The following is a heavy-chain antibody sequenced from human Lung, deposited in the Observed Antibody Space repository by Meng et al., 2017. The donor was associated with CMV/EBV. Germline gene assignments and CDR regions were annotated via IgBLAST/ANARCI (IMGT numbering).Heavy chain of an antibody. D-gene: IGHD1-1*01. CDR3: ARGKWNDAFVLDY. Sequence: LXCTVSGGSISSGDYYWSWIRQPPGKGLECIGYIYYSGSTYYNPSLKSRVTISVDTYKNQFSLKLSSVTAADTAVYYCARGKWNDAFVLDYWGQGTMVTVSS. V-gene: IGHV4-30-4*08. CDR2: IYYSGST. J-gene: IGHJ4*02. CDR1: GGSISSGDYY.